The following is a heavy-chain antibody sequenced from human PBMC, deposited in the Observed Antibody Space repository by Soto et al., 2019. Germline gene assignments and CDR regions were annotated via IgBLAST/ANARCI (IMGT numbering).Heavy chain of an antibody. CDR3: ARDKFRDDFWSGSMVNYYYGMDV. V-gene: IGHV4-4*02. D-gene: IGHD3-3*01. Sequence: SETLSLTCAVSGGSISSSNWGSWVRQPPGKGLEWIGEIYHSGSTNYNPSLKSRVTISVDKSKNQFSLKLSSVTAADTAVYYCARDKFRDDFWSGSMVNYYYGMDVWGQGTTVT. J-gene: IGHJ6*02. CDR1: GGSISSSNW. CDR2: IYHSGST.